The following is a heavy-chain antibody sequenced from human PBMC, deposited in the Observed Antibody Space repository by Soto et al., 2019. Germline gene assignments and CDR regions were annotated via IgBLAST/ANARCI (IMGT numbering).Heavy chain of an antibody. CDR3: ARDLSYGYFDY. CDR2: IYSGGST. CDR1: GFTVSSNY. J-gene: IGHJ4*02. V-gene: IGHV3-53*04. D-gene: IGHD1-26*01. Sequence: EVQLVESGGGLVQPGGSLRLSCAASGFTVSSNYMSWVRQAPGKGLEWVSVIYSGGSTYYADSVKGRFTISRHNSKNTLYLQMNSLRAEDTGVYYCARDLSYGYFDYWGQGTLVTVSS.